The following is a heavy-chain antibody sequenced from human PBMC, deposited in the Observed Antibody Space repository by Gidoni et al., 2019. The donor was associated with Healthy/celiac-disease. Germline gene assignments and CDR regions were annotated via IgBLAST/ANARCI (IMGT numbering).Heavy chain of an antibody. J-gene: IGHJ4*02. CDR2: IYWNDDK. CDR1: VFSLSTIGVG. V-gene: IGHV2-5*01. CDR3: AHIDALYSSSWYYFDY. D-gene: IGHD6-13*01. Sequence: QITLKESGPTLVIPTQTLPLTCTFSVFSLSTIGVGVRWIRQPPGKAREWLALIYWNDDKRYSPSLKSRLTITKDTSKNQVVLTMTNMDPVDTATDYCAHIDALYSSSWYYFDYWGQGTLVTVSS.